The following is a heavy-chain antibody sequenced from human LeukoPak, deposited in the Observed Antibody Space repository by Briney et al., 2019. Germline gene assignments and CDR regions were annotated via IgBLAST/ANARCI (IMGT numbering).Heavy chain of an antibody. Sequence: PGGSLRLSCAASGFTFNSYSMNWVRQAPGKGLEWVSSISSSSSYIYYADSVKGRFTISRDNAKNSLYLQMNSLRAEDTAVYYCARDFWSALLFDPWGQGTLVTVSS. J-gene: IGHJ5*02. D-gene: IGHD3-3*01. V-gene: IGHV3-21*01. CDR1: GFTFNSYS. CDR2: ISSSSSYI. CDR3: ARDFWSALLFDP.